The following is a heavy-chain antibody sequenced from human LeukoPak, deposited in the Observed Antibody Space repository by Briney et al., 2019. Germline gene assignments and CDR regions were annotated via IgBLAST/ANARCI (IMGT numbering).Heavy chain of an antibody. CDR1: GYTFTGYY. V-gene: IGHV1-2*02. D-gene: IGHD2-15*01. J-gene: IGHJ5*02. CDR2: INPNSGGT. CDR3: ARRVVLDHNLFDP. Sequence: ASVKVSCKASGYTFTGYYMHWVRQAPGQGLEWMGWINPNSGGTNYAQKFQGRVTMTRDTSISTAYMELSRLRSDDTAVYYCARRVVLDHNLFDPWGQGTPVTVSS.